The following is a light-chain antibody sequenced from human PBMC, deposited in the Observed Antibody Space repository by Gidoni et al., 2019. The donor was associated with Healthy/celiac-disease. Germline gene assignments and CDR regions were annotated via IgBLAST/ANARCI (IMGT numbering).Light chain of an antibody. CDR3: QQSYSTPYT. Sequence: DIQMTQSPSSLSASVGDRVTITCRASQSISSYLNCYQQKPGKAPKLLIYAASSLQSGVPSRFRGSGSGTDFTLTISSLQLEDFATYYCQQSYSTPYTFGQGTKLEIK. J-gene: IGKJ2*01. CDR2: AAS. V-gene: IGKV1-39*01. CDR1: QSISSY.